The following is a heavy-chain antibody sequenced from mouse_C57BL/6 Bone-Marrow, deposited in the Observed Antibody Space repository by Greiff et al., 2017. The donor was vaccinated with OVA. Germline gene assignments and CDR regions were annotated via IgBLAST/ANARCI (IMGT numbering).Heavy chain of an antibody. CDR3: ARRWLLRKDYFDY. D-gene: IGHD2-3*01. CDR2: IDPSDSYT. Sequence: VKLQQPGAELVRPGTSVKLSCKASGYTFTSYWMHWVKQRPGQGLEWIGVIDPSDSYTNYNQKFKGKATLTVDTSSSTAYMQLSSLTSEDSAVYYCARRWLLRKDYFDYWGQGTTLTVSS. J-gene: IGHJ2*01. CDR1: GYTFTSYW. V-gene: IGHV1-59*01.